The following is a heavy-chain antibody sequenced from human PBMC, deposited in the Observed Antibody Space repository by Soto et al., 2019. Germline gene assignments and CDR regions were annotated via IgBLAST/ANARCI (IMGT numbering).Heavy chain of an antibody. CDR1: GFTFSSYG. V-gene: IGHV3-33*01. D-gene: IGHD2-2*01. J-gene: IGHJ6*02. CDR2: IWYDGSNK. CDR3: AREIVVVPRHYYYYGMDV. Sequence: QVQLVESGGGVVQPGRSLRLSCAASGFTFSSYGMHWVRQAPGKGLEWVAVIWYDGSNKYYADSVKGRFTISRDNSKNTLYLQMNSLRAEDTAVYNCAREIVVVPRHYYYYGMDVWGQGTTVTVSS.